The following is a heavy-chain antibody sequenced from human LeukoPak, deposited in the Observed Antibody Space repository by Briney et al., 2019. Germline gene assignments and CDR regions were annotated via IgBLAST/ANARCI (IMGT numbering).Heavy chain of an antibody. CDR2: IIPVFGTA. Sequence: ASVKVSCKASGGSISSYGISWVRQAPGQGLEWMGRIIPVFGTANYAQKFQDRVTITADTVSNTAYMELTSLTSEDTAVYFCAKQGEIRQDYYMDVWGNGTAVTVPS. J-gene: IGHJ6*03. CDR1: GGSISSYG. D-gene: IGHD1/OR15-1a*01. V-gene: IGHV1-69*06. CDR3: AKQGEIRQDYYMDV.